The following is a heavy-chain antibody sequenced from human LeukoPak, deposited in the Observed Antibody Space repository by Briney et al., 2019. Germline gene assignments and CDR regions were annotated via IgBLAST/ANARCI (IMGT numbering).Heavy chain of an antibody. CDR3: ARHMIPPGLGQRGGIYYYYGMDV. V-gene: IGHV1-69*04. CDR1: GGTFSSYA. D-gene: IGHD3-22*01. J-gene: IGHJ6*02. Sequence: ASVTVSCKASGGTFSSYAISWVRQAPGQGLEWMGRIIPILGIANYAQKFQGRVTITADKSTSTAYMELSSLRSEDTAVYYCARHMIPPGLGQRGGIYYYYGMDVWGQGTTVTVSS. CDR2: IIPILGIA.